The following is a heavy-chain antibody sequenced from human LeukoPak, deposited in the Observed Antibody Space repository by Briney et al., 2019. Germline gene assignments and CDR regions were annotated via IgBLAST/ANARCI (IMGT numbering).Heavy chain of an antibody. D-gene: IGHD4-23*01. CDR3: AKDRRGGYGGNSDYYYGMDV. Sequence: GGSLRLSCAASGFTFSNYAMSWVRQAPGKGLEWVSSISGSGDSTYYADSVKGRFTISRDNSKNTLYLQMSSLRAEDTAVYYCAKDRRGGYGGNSDYYYGMDVWGQGTTVTV. CDR2: ISGSGDST. J-gene: IGHJ6*02. CDR1: GFTFSNYA. V-gene: IGHV3-23*01.